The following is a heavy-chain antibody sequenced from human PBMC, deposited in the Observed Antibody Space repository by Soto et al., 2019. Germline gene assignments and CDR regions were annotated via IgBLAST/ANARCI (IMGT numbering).Heavy chain of an antibody. CDR1: QFSFSNYW. Sequence: LVQSGGGWVPPGESLTVSCAPSQFSFSNYWMNWVRQAPGKALEWVANIKKDESETDYVDAVRGRFTIFRDNAKNLLHRLMRRLRVEDTAVYYCARSYTGVSAFRAFDIWGQGTVVTV. J-gene: IGHJ3*02. V-gene: IGHV3-7*03. CDR3: ARSYTGVSAFRAFDI. D-gene: IGHD2-8*02. CDR2: IKKDESET.